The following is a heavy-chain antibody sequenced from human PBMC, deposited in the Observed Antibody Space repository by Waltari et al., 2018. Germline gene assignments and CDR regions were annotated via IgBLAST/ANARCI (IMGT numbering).Heavy chain of an antibody. CDR2: IRTKAKNYAT. CDR3: SRPPYGDTDY. CDR1: GFSFRGSA. Sequence: EVQLVESGGGLVQPGESLKVSCVASGFSFRGSAMHWVRQASGKGLEWVGRIRTKAKNYATGYGASVKGRFTISRDDSKNTTYLQMNSLKTEDTAVYYCSRPPYGDTDYWGQGTLVTVSS. J-gene: IGHJ4*02. V-gene: IGHV3-73*02. D-gene: IGHD4-17*01.